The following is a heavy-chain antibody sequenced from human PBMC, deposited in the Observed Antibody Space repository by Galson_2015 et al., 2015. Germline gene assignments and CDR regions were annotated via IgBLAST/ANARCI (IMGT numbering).Heavy chain of an antibody. Sequence: SVKVSCKASGFTFTSSAVQWVRQARGQRLEWIGWIVVGSGNTNYAQKFQERVTITRDMSTSPAYMELSSLRSEDTAVYYCAADPANYYGMDVWGQGTTVTVSS. J-gene: IGHJ6*02. CDR1: GFTFTSSA. V-gene: IGHV1-58*01. CDR2: IVVGSGNT. D-gene: IGHD2-15*01. CDR3: AADPANYYGMDV.